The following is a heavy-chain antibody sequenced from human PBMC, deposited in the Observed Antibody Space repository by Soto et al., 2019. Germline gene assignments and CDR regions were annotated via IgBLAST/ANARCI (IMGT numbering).Heavy chain of an antibody. J-gene: IGHJ4*02. D-gene: IGHD5-18*01. CDR1: GYTFTSYY. CDR3: ARERPETAMATGLDY. V-gene: IGHV1-46*03. CDR2: INPSGGST. Sequence: AASVKVSCKASGYTFTSYYMHWVRQAPGQGLEWMGIINPSGGSTSYAQKFQGRVTMTRDTSTSTVYMELSSLRSEDTAVYYCARERPETAMATGLDYWGQGTLVTVSS.